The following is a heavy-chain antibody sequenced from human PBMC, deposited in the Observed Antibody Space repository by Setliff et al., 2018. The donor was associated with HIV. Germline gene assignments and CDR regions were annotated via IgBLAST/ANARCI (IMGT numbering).Heavy chain of an antibody. CDR2: ISSSGSTR. CDR3: ARDGAYNIFTGLVAFDY. D-gene: IGHD3-9*01. Sequence: HPGGSLRLSCAASGLIFSSYEMNWVRQAPGKGLEWVSYISSSGSTRYYAVSVKGRFTISRDNAKNSLYLQMNSLRAEDTAVYYCARDGAYNIFTGLVAFDYWGQGTLVTVSS. V-gene: IGHV3-48*03. CDR1: GLIFSSYE. J-gene: IGHJ4*02.